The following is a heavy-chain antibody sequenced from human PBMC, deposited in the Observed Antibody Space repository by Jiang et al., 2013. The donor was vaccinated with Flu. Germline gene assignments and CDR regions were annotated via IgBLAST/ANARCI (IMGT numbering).Heavy chain of an antibody. CDR2: ISSSSSYI. D-gene: IGHD4-17*01. J-gene: IGHJ5*02. CDR3: ARDHTTVTTS. Sequence: RQAPGRGLEWVSSISSSSSYIYYADSVKGRFTISRDNAKNSLYLQMNSLRAEDTAVYYCARDHTTVTTSWGQGTLVTVSS. V-gene: IGHV3-21*01.